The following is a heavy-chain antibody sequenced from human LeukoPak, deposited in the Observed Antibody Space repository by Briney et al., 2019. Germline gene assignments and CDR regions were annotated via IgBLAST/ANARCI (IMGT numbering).Heavy chain of an antibody. CDR3: ANHYGGNSDY. J-gene: IGHJ4*02. V-gene: IGHV3-30*18. Sequence: GGSLRLSCAASGFTFSSNGMHWVRQAPGKGLEWVAVISYDGSNKYYADSVKGRFTISRDNSENTLYLQMNSLRAEDTAVYYCANHYGGNSDYWGQGTLVTVSS. D-gene: IGHD4-23*01. CDR2: ISYDGSNK. CDR1: GFTFSSNG.